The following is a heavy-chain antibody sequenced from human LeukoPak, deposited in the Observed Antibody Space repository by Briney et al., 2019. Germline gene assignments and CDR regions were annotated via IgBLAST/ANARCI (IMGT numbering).Heavy chain of an antibody. J-gene: IGHJ6*03. CDR1: GYTFTGYY. CDR2: ISAYDGNT. Sequence: ASVKVSCKASGYTFTGYYMHWVRQAPGQGLEWMGWISAYDGNTNYAQKLQGRVTMTTDTSTSTAYMELRSLRSDDTAVYYCARLRGYSGYDPYYYYMDVWGKGTTVTVSS. D-gene: IGHD5-12*01. V-gene: IGHV1-18*04. CDR3: ARLRGYSGYDPYYYYMDV.